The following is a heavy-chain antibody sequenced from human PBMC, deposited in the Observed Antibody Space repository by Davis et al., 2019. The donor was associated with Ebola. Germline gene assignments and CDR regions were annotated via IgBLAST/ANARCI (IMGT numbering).Heavy chain of an antibody. V-gene: IGHV5-51*01. CDR2: IYPGDSDA. CDR1: GYSFTSYW. D-gene: IGHD3-22*01. CDR3: AKTRSGYLGPFDY. J-gene: IGHJ4*02. Sequence: PGGSLRLSCKGSGYSFTSYWIAWVRQMPGKGLEWMGIIYPGDSDARYSPSFQGQITISAGNSTSTAYLKWSSLKASDTAMYYCAKTRSGYLGPFDYWGQGTLVTVSS.